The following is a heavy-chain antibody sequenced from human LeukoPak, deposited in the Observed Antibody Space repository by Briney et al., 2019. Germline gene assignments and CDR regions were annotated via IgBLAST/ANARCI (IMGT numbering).Heavy chain of an antibody. D-gene: IGHD5-24*01. J-gene: IGHJ3*02. Sequence: SVKVSCKASGGTFSSYAISWVRQAPGQGLEWMGRIIPIFGTANYAQKFQGRVTITTDESTSTAYMELSSLRSEDTAVYYCARDREMATIGHGAFDIWGQGTMVTVSS. CDR2: IIPIFGTA. CDR3: ARDREMATIGHGAFDI. CDR1: GGTFSSYA. V-gene: IGHV1-69*05.